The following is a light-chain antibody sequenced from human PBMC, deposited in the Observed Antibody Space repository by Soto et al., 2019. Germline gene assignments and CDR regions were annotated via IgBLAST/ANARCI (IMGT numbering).Light chain of an antibody. J-gene: IGLJ1*01. CDR2: EVN. CDR3: SSYAGSRNV. Sequence: QSVLTQPPSASGSPGQSVAISCTGTSIDVGGYSYVSWYQQHPGKAPKLMIYEVNKRPSGVPDRFSGSKSGNTASLTVSGLQAEDEADYYCSSYAGSRNVFGTGTKV. V-gene: IGLV2-8*01. CDR1: SIDVGGYSY.